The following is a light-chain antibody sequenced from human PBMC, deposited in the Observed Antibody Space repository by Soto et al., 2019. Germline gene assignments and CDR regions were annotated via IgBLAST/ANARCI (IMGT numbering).Light chain of an antibody. V-gene: IGKV1-9*01. CDR3: QQLERYPTAT. J-gene: IGKJ4*01. Sequence: DIHLTQSPSFLSASVGDRVTITRRASQGISSYLAWYQQKPGKAPKLLIYEASTLQSGVPSRFSGSGSGTEFTLTISSLQPEDFATYYCQQLERYPTATFGGGTKVEIK. CDR2: EAS. CDR1: QGISSY.